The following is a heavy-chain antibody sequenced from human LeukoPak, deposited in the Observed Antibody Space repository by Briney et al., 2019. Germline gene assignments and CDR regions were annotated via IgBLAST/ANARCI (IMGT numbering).Heavy chain of an antibody. D-gene: IGHD3-3*01. V-gene: IGHV3-23*01. CDR3: AKVDPHYDFWSGYYNDAFDI. CDR2: ITASGGYT. J-gene: IGHJ3*02. CDR1: GFNFSNYG. Sequence: GGSLRLSCAASGFNFSNYGMDWVRQAPGKGLEWVSAITASGGYTYYADSVKGRFTISRDNSKDTVFLQVNSLRAEDTAVYYCAKVDPHYDFWSGYYNDAFDIWGQGTMVTVSS.